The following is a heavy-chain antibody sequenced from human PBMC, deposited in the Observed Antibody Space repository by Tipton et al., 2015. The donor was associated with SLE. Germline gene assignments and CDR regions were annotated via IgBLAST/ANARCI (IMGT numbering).Heavy chain of an antibody. Sequence: SLRLSCAASGFTFSSYSMNWVRQAPGKGLEWVSSISSSSSYIYYSDSVKGRFTISRDNAKNSLYLQMNSLRAEDTAVYYCARKVGTAYYCDYGMDVRGQGTTVTVAS. J-gene: IGHJ6*02. D-gene: IGHD1-7*01. CDR3: ARKVGTAYYCDYGMDV. CDR2: ISSSSSYI. CDR1: GFTFSSYS. V-gene: IGHV3-21*03.